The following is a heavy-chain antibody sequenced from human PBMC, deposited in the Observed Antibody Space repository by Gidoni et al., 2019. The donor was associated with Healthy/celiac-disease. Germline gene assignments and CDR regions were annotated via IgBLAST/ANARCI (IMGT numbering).Heavy chain of an antibody. D-gene: IGHD5-18*01. Sequence: EVQLVESGGGLVKPGGSLRLSCAASGFTFSSYSMNWVRQAPGKGLEWVSSISSSSSYIYYADSVKGRFTISRDNAKNSLYLQMNSLRAEDTAVYYCASAIVWYSYGDDYWGQGTLVTVSS. CDR2: ISSSSSYI. J-gene: IGHJ4*02. CDR3: ASAIVWYSYGDDY. V-gene: IGHV3-21*01. CDR1: GFTFSSYS.